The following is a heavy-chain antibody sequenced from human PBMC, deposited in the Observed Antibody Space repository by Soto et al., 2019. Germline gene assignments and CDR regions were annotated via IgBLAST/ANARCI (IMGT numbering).Heavy chain of an antibody. CDR3: TRGLARCGSGTCHRAWFDT. D-gene: IGHD6-19*01. CDR2: ISSSTAGI. Sequence: PGGSLRLSCAASGFTFSDYAINWVRQAPGKGLEWVSSISSSTAGIYYADSVKGRFIISRDNAKNSLYLQMNSLRAEDTAMYYCTRGLARCGSGTCHRAWFDTWGQGTLVTVSS. CDR1: GFTFSDYA. J-gene: IGHJ5*02. V-gene: IGHV3-21*06.